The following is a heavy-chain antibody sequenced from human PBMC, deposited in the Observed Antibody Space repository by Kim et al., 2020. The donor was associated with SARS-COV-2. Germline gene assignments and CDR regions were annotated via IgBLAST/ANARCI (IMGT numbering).Heavy chain of an antibody. J-gene: IGHJ4*02. D-gene: IGHD2-2*01. CDR2: IYYSGST. Sequence: SETLSLTCTVSGGSISSSSYYWGWIRQPPGKGLEWIGSIYYSGSTYYNPSLKSRVTISVDTSKNQFSLKLSSVTAADTAVYYCASPPIDYDIVVVPAAMPFDYWGQGTLVTVSS. CDR1: GGSISSSSYY. V-gene: IGHV4-39*01. CDR3: ASPPIDYDIVVVPAAMPFDY.